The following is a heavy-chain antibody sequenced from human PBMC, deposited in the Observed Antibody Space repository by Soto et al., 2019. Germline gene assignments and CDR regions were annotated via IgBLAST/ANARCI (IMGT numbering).Heavy chain of an antibody. CDR1: GFTFSSYA. V-gene: IGHV3-23*01. J-gene: IGHJ3*02. CDR3: AKVLVHEYDYGDYGVEMGAFDI. Sequence: EVQLLESGGGLVHPVGSLRLSCAASGFTFSSYALNWVRQAPGKGMEGVSAIRGSGGSTFYADSVKGRFTISRDNTKNTLYLQMNSLRAEDTAVYYCAKVLVHEYDYGDYGVEMGAFDIWGQGTMVTVSS. CDR2: IRGSGGST. D-gene: IGHD4-17*01.